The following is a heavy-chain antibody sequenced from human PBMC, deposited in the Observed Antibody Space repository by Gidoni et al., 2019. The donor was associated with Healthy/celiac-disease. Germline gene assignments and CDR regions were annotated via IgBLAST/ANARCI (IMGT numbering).Heavy chain of an antibody. D-gene: IGHD3-22*01. CDR1: GGPISSGGYY. Sequence: QVQPQESGPGLVQPSQTLSLTCTVSGGPISSGGYYWSWIRQHPGKGLEWIGYIYYSGSTYYNPSLKSRVTISVDTSKNQFSLKLSSVTAAVTAVYYCARSPSGYYFDYWGQGTLVTVSS. CDR3: ARSPSGYYFDY. V-gene: IGHV4-31*03. J-gene: IGHJ4*02. CDR2: IYYSGST.